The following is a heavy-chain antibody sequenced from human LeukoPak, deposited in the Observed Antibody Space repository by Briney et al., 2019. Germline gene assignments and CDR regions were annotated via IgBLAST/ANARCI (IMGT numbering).Heavy chain of an antibody. Sequence: RGESLKISCKGSGYTFSSYRIGWVRQMPGKGLEWMGIIYPGDLSITYGPSFEGHVTMSADKSISTAYLQWASLKASDTAMYYCARHGIPGKGDVFDIWGQGTMVIVSS. D-gene: IGHD1-1*01. J-gene: IGHJ3*02. CDR1: GYTFSSYR. CDR3: ARHGIPGKGDVFDI. CDR2: IYPGDLSI. V-gene: IGHV5-51*01.